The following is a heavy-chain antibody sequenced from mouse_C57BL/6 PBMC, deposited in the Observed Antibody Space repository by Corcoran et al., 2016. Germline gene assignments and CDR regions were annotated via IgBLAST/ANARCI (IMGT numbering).Heavy chain of an antibody. CDR3: AREPLDGPFDY. CDR1: GYSITSGYY. J-gene: IGHJ2*01. V-gene: IGHV3-6*01. D-gene: IGHD2-3*01. Sequence: DVQLQESGPGLVKPSQSLSLTCSVTGYSITSGYYWNWIRQFPGNKLEWMGYISYDGSNNYNPSLKNRISITRDTSKNQFFLKLNSVTTEDTATYYGAREPLDGPFDYWGQGTTLTVSS. CDR2: ISYDGSN.